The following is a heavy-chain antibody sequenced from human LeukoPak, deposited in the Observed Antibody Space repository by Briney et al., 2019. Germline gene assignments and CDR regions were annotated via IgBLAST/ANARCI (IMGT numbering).Heavy chain of an antibody. CDR3: ARLRLVSYGMDV. J-gene: IGHJ6*02. D-gene: IGHD3-9*01. Sequence: SETLSLTCTVSGGSISSFYWSWIRQPPGKGLEWIGYIYPSGSTNYNPSLKSRLTISVDTSKNQVSLKLSSVTAADTAVYYCARLRLVSYGMDVWGQGTTVTVSS. CDR2: IYPSGST. V-gene: IGHV4-4*09. CDR1: GGSISSFY.